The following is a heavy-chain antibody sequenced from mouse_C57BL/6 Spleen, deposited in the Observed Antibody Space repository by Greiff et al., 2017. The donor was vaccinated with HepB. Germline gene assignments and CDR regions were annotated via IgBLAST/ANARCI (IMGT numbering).Heavy chain of an antibody. Sequence: EVNVVESGGGLVKPGGSLKLSCAASGFTFSDYGMHWVRQAPEKGLEWVAYISSGSSTIYYADTVKGRFTISRDNAKNTLFLQMTSLRSEDTAMYYCARGGFTTVVFDYWGQGTTLTVSS. J-gene: IGHJ2*01. V-gene: IGHV5-17*01. CDR1: GFTFSDYG. CDR2: ISSGSSTI. D-gene: IGHD1-1*01. CDR3: ARGGFTTVVFDY.